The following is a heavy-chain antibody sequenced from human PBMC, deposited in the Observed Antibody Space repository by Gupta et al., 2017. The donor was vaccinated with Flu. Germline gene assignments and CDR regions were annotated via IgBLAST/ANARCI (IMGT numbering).Heavy chain of an antibody. D-gene: IGHD6-19*01. J-gene: IGHJ4*01. CDR3: ARVVSSGWYSPPDY. Sequence: EVQLVESGGGLVQPGGSLRLSCAASGFTFSGYSMNWVRQAPGKGLEWVSYISSSSSTIYYADSLKGRFTISRDNAKNSLYLQMNSLRAEDTAVYYCARVVSSGWYSPPDYWCHGTLVTVSS. V-gene: IGHV3-48*01. CDR1: GFTFSGYS. CDR2: ISSSSSTI.